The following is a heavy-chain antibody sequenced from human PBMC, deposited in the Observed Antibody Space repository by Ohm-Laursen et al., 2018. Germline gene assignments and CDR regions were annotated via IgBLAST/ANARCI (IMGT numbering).Heavy chain of an antibody. CDR1: GYTFTDYS. Sequence: SVKVSCKASGYTFTDYSIHWVRQAPGQGLEWMGWINPNSGGTNYAQKFQGRVTMSRDTSISTAYMELSRLRSDDTAVYYCARGADTAMVTDWGQGTLVTVSS. CDR3: ARGADTAMVTD. CDR2: INPNSGGT. J-gene: IGHJ4*02. D-gene: IGHD5-18*01. V-gene: IGHV1-2*02.